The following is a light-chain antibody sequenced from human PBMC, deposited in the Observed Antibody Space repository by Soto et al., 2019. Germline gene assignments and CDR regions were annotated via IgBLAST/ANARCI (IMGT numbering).Light chain of an antibody. V-gene: IGLV1-44*01. Sequence: QSVLTQPPSASGTPGQRVTISCSGSSSNIGSNAVNWYQQFPGTAPKLLICTDNQRPSGVPDRFSGSKSGTSASLAISGLQSEDEADYFCAAWDGSLNAYVFGTGTKVSVL. J-gene: IGLJ1*01. CDR2: TDN. CDR3: AAWDGSLNAYV. CDR1: SSNIGSNA.